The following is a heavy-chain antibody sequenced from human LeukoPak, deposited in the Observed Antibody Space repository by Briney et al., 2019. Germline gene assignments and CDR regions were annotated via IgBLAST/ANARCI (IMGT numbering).Heavy chain of an antibody. V-gene: IGHV3-21*01. Sequence: GGSLRLSCAISGFTFSACELTWVRQAPGKGLEWVSSISSSSSYIYYADSVKGRFTISRDNAKNSLYLQMNSLRAEDTAVYYCARDVAHDSDYYGMDVWGQGTTVTVSS. CDR2: ISSSSSYI. CDR1: GFTFSACE. D-gene: IGHD1-1*01. CDR3: ARDVAHDSDYYGMDV. J-gene: IGHJ6*02.